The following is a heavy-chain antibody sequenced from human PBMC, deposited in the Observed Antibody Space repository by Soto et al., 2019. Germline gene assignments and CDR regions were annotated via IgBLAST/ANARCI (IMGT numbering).Heavy chain of an antibody. J-gene: IGHJ6*02. D-gene: IGHD5-18*01. CDR2: ISWNSGSI. V-gene: IGHV3-9*01. CDR1: GFTFDDYA. CDR3: AKDLGRGYSYGPRGYYYGMDV. Sequence: SLRLSCAASGFTFDDYAMHWVRQAPGKGLEWVSGISWNSGSIGYADSVKGRFTISRDNAKNSLYLQMNSLRAEDTALYYCAKDLGRGYSYGPRGYYYGMDVWGQGTTVTVS.